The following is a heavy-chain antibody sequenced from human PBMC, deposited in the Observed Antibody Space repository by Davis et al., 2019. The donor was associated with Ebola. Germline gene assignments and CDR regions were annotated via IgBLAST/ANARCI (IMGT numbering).Heavy chain of an antibody. D-gene: IGHD2-15*01. J-gene: IGHJ6*02. CDR3: AREIIVVVVAAHSGDYYYGMDV. Sequence: SVKVSCKASGGSFSSYTVSWVRQAPGQGLDWMGRIIPTLGLAHYAQKFQGRVTITADESTSTVYMELSSLRSEDTAVYYCAREIIVVVVAAHSGDYYYGMDVWGQGTTVTVSS. CDR1: GGSFSSYT. CDR2: IIPTLGLA. V-gene: IGHV1-69*04.